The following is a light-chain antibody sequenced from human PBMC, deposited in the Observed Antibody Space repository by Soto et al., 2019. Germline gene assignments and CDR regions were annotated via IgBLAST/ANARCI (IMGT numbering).Light chain of an antibody. CDR2: MAS. CDR1: QSVSTW. CDR3: QQYNSHSPWT. Sequence: DIQMTQSPSTLSASVGDRVTITCRASQSVSTWLAWYQQKPGKAPQVLISMASTLESGVPSRFSGSGSGTELNLTVSSLQPDDFATYYCQQYNSHSPWTFGQGTKVEIK. V-gene: IGKV1-5*03. J-gene: IGKJ1*01.